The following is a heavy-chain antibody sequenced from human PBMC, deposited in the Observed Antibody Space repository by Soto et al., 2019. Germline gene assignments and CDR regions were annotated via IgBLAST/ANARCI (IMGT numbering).Heavy chain of an antibody. J-gene: IGHJ4*02. CDR1: GFTFSSYG. Sequence: QVQLVESGGGVVQPGRSLRLSCAASGFTFSSYGMHWVRQAPGKGLEWVAVISYDGSNKYYADSVKGRFTISRDNSKNTLYLQMNSLRAEDTAVYYCAKILDHDRAAFDYWGQGTLVTVSS. CDR3: AKILDHDRAAFDY. CDR2: ISYDGSNK. V-gene: IGHV3-30*18. D-gene: IGHD3-22*01.